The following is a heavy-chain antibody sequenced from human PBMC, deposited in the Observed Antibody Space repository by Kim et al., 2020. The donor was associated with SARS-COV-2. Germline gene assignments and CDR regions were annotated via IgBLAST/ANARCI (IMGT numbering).Heavy chain of an antibody. D-gene: IGHD3-9*01. CDR1: GYTFTNFW. CDR2: MYPGDSDT. J-gene: IGHJ1*01. CDR3: VTLGYYDDSDAQW. V-gene: IGHV5-51*01. Sequence: GESLKISCKGTGYTFTNFWIGWVRQMPGKGLEWMGIMYPGDSDTRYSPSFQGQVTISADKSNTTAYLQWSSLKASDTAMYYCVTLGYYDDSDAQWWGQGTLITVSS.